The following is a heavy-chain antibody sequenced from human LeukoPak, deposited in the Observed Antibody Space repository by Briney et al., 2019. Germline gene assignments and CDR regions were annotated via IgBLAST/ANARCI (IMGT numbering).Heavy chain of an antibody. CDR3: TRDNLNDYVWGSYRPSLYYFDY. Sequence: PGRSLRLSCTASGFTFGDYAMSWVRQAPGKGLEWVGFIRSKAYGGTTEYAASVKGRFTISRDDSKSVAYLQMNSLKTEDTAVYYCTRDNLNDYVWGSYRPSLYYFDYLGQGTLVTGSS. J-gene: IGHJ4*02. CDR1: GFTFGDYA. V-gene: IGHV3-49*04. CDR2: IRSKAYGGTT. D-gene: IGHD3-16*02.